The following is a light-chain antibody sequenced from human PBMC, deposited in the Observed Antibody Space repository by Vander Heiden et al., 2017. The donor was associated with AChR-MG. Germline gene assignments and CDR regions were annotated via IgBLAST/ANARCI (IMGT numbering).Light chain of an antibody. V-gene: IGLV2-14*03. CDR1: SSDVGGYNY. CDR3: SSYTSSSISGVV. Sequence: QSALTQPASVSGSPGQSITISCTGTSSDVGGYNYVSWYQQHPGKAPKLMIYDVSNRPSGVSNRFSGSKSGNTASLTISGLQAEDEADYYCSSYTSSSISGVVFGGGTKLTGL. CDR2: DVS. J-gene: IGLJ2*01.